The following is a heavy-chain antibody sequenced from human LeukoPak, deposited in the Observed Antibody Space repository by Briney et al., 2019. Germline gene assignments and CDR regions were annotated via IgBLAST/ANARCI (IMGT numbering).Heavy chain of an antibody. J-gene: IGHJ4*02. CDR3: ARGNREPSRPKRAYYFDY. Sequence: SETLSLTCAVYGGSFSGYYWSWIRQPPGKGLEWIGEINHSGSTNYNPSLKSRVTISVDTSKNQFSLKLSSVTAADTAVYYCARGNREPSRPKRAYYFDYWGQGTLVTVSS. CDR1: GGSFSGYY. V-gene: IGHV4-34*01. CDR2: INHSGST. D-gene: IGHD1-26*01.